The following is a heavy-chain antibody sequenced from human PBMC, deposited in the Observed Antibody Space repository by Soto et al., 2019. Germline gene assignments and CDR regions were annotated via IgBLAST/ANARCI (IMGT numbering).Heavy chain of an antibody. CDR1: GGTLTNHA. D-gene: IGHD3-16*01. CDR2: IIPTFGTV. Sequence: QVHLVQSGAELKKPGSSVKLSCKTSGGTLTNHAIIWVRQAPGQRLLWMGGIIPTFGTVNYSLKFQLRLTITADEKTGTASMELTYLRPEDTAVYYCAAIRGEYRLGGAIDIWGQGTVVTVSA. V-gene: IGHV1-69*12. CDR3: AAIRGEYRLGGAIDI. J-gene: IGHJ3*02.